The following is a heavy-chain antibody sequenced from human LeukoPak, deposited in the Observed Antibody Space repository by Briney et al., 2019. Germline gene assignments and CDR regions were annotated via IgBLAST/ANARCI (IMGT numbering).Heavy chain of an antibody. CDR3: ARGGWLGKPQRVDY. Sequence: PGGSLRLSCAASGFTFSDYWIHWVRQAPGKGLVWVSRINTDGSITNYADSVKGRFSISRDNSKNTLYLQMNSLRAEDTAVYYCARGGWLGKPQRVDYWGQGTLITVSS. V-gene: IGHV3-74*01. D-gene: IGHD6-19*01. CDR2: INTDGSIT. J-gene: IGHJ4*02. CDR1: GFTFSDYW.